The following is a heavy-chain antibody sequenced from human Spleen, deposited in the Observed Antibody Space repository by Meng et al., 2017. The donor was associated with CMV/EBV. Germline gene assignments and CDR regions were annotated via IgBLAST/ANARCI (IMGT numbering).Heavy chain of an antibody. CDR2: ISGSGGST. Sequence: GESLKISCAASGFTFSSYAMSWVRQAPGKGLEWVSAISGSGGSTYYADSVKGRFTISRDNSKNTLYLQMNSLRAEDTAVYYCAKVHVWGSYGNGMDVWGQGTTVTVSS. V-gene: IGHV3-23*01. D-gene: IGHD3-16*01. J-gene: IGHJ6*02. CDR1: GFTFSSYA. CDR3: AKVHVWGSYGNGMDV.